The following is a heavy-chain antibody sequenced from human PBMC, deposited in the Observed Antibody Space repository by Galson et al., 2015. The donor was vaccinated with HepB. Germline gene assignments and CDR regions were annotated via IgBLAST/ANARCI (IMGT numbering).Heavy chain of an antibody. CDR3: ARDPRIVPAGQFYYFDH. D-gene: IGHD2-2*01. CDR2: ISGYTGNT. V-gene: IGHV1-18*01. Sequence: SVKVSCKASGYTFTTYGISWVRQAPGQGLEWMGWISGYTGNTDYAQKFQGRLTMTADTSTSTAYMELRSLRTDDTAVYYCARDPRIVPAGQFYYFDHWGQGTLVTVSS. J-gene: IGHJ4*02. CDR1: GYTFTTYG.